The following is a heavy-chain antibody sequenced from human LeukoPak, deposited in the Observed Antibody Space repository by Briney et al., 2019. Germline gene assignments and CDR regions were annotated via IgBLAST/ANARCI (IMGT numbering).Heavy chain of an antibody. V-gene: IGHV3-74*01. CDR1: GFIFSSYW. J-gene: IGHJ4*02. Sequence: GGSLRLSCAASGFIFSSYWMHWVRQAPGKGLVWVSRINTDGSSTTYADSVKGRFTMSRDNSKNTLYLQMNSLRAEDTAVYYCAVSGSPGTLLFDYWGQGTLVTVSS. CDR3: AVSGSPGTLLFDY. D-gene: IGHD1-26*01. CDR2: INTDGSST.